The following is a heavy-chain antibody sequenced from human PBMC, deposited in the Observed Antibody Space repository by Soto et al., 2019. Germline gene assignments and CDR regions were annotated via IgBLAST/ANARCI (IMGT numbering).Heavy chain of an antibody. V-gene: IGHV1-46*01. CDR3: ARNKYSWYNFDY. J-gene: IGHJ4*02. D-gene: IGHD6-13*01. CDR2: INPSGGST. CDR1: GYTFSTYY. Sequence: GASVKVSCKASGYTFSTYYMHWVRQAPGQGYEWMGIINPSGGSTTYAQKFQGRVTMTRDTSTTTVYMELSSLKSEDTAVYYCARNKYSWYNFDYWGQGTLVTVSS.